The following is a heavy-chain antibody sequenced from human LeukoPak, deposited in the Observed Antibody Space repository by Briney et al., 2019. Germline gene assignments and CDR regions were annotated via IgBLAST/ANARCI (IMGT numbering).Heavy chain of an antibody. J-gene: IGHJ4*02. Sequence: GGSLRLSCASSGFTFSNYAMYWVRQAPGKGLEWVAVISSDGSNQYYADSVKGRFTISRDNSKNTLYLQMNSLRAEDTAVYYCAREYVGASTAFDYWGQGTLVTVSS. D-gene: IGHD1-26*01. V-gene: IGHV3-30-3*01. CDR2: ISSDGSNQ. CDR1: GFTFSNYA. CDR3: AREYVGASTAFDY.